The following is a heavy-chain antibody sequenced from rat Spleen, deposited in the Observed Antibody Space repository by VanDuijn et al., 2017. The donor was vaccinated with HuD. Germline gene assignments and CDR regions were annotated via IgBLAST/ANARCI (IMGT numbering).Heavy chain of an antibody. Sequence: QVQLQQSGAELAKPGSSVKISCKASGYTFTSYYISWIKQTTGQGLEYIGYINTGSGGTNYNEKFKGKATLPVDKSSSTAFTQLSSLTPDDSAVYYCARWDIHTMGITPYYFDYWGQGVMVTVSS. D-gene: IGHD1-9*01. CDR2: INTGSGGT. CDR1: GYTFTSYY. V-gene: IGHV1-43*01. J-gene: IGHJ2*01. CDR3: ARWDIHTMGITPYYFDY.